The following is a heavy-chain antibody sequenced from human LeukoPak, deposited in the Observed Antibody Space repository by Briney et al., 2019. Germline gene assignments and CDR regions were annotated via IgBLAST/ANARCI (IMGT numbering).Heavy chain of an antibody. Sequence: PGGSLRLSCAASGFTVSSNYMSWVRQAPGEGLEWVSVLYSGSNTWYADSVKGRFTISRDNSKNTLYLQMNSLRAEDTAVYYCASGPFNYNHYYYHMDVWGKGTTVAVSS. D-gene: IGHD1-1*01. CDR1: GFTVSSNY. CDR2: LYSGSNT. CDR3: ASGPFNYNHYYYHMDV. J-gene: IGHJ6*03. V-gene: IGHV3-53*01.